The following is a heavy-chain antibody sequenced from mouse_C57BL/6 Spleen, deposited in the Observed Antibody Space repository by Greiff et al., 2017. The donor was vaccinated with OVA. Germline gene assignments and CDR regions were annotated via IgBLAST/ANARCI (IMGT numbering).Heavy chain of an antibody. V-gene: IGHV5-17*01. CDR2: ISSGSSTI. CDR3: ARGGCAY. Sequence: EVHLVESGGGLVKPGGSLKLSCAASGFTFSDYGMHWVRQAPEKGLEWVAYISSGSSTIYYADTVKGRFTISRDNAKNTLFLQMTSLRSEDTAMYYCARGGCAYWGQGTLVTVSA. J-gene: IGHJ3*01. CDR1: GFTFSDYG.